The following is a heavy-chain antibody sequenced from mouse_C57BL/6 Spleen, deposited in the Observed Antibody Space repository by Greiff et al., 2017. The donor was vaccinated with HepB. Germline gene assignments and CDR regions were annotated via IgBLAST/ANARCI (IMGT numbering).Heavy chain of an antibody. CDR1: GFTFSDYG. J-gene: IGHJ4*01. Sequence: EVQLVESGGGLVKPGGSLKLSCAASGFTFSDYGMHWVRQAPEKGLEWVAYISSGSITIYYADTVKGRFTISRDNAKNTLFLQMTSLRAEDRAMYDCANYYGITRRAMDYRGQGVSVTVSS. D-gene: IGHD1-1*01. CDR2: ISSGSITI. V-gene: IGHV5-17*01. CDR3: ANYYGITRRAMDY.